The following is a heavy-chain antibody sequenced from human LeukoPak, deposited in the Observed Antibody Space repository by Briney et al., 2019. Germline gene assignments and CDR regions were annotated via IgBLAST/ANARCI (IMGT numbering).Heavy chain of an antibody. CDR2: ISGSGGST. D-gene: IGHD4-23*01. V-gene: IGHV3-23*01. CDR1: GFTFSSYP. CDR3: AKGMTTVVTYFDY. J-gene: IGHJ4*02. Sequence: QAGGSLGLSCAASGFTFSSYPMNWVRQAPGKGLEWVSAISGSGGSTYYADSVKGRFTISRDNSKNTLYLQMNSLRAEDTAVYYCAKGMTTVVTYFDYWGQGTLVTVSS.